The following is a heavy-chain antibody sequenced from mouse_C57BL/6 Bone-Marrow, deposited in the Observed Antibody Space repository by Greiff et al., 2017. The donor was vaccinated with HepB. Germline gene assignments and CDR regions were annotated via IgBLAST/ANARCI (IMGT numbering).Heavy chain of an antibody. Sequence: EVQLQESGPGLVKPSQSLSLTCSVTGYSITSGYYWNWIRQFPGNKLEWMGYISYDGSNNYKPSLKNRISITRDTSKNQFFLKLNSVTTEDTATYYCARGGGNYGFAYWGQGTLVTVSA. D-gene: IGHD2-1*01. CDR1: GYSITSGYY. CDR2: ISYDGSN. CDR3: ARGGGNYGFAY. J-gene: IGHJ3*01. V-gene: IGHV3-6*01.